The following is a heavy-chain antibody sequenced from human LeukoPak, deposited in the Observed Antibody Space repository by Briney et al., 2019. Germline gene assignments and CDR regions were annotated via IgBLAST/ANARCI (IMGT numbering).Heavy chain of an antibody. D-gene: IGHD5-18*01. CDR2: IRYDGSNK. Sequence: GGSLRLSCAASGFTFSSYGMHWVRQAPGKGLEWVAFIRYDGSNKYYADSVKGRFTISRDNSKNTLYLQMNSLRAEDTAVYYCAKDFTAMATGRGYWGQGTLVTVSS. J-gene: IGHJ4*02. V-gene: IGHV3-30*02. CDR3: AKDFTAMATGRGY. CDR1: GFTFSSYG.